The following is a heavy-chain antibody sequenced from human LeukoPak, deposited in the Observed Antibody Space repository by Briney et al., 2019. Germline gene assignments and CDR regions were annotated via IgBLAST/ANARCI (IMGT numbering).Heavy chain of an antibody. J-gene: IGHJ5*02. Sequence: GGSLRLSCAASGFTFSSYWMHWVRQAPGKGLVWVSRINTDGSSTSYADSVKGRFTISRDNAKNTAYPQMNSLRAEDTAVYYCARVKVGSWDWFDPWGQGTLVTVSS. CDR1: GFTFSSYW. CDR2: INTDGSST. D-gene: IGHD1-26*01. V-gene: IGHV3-74*01. CDR3: ARVKVGSWDWFDP.